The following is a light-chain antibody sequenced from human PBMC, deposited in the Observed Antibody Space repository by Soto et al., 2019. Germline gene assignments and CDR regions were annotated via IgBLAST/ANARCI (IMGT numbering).Light chain of an antibody. V-gene: IGLV2-14*01. CDR2: EVS. J-gene: IGLJ1*01. CDR3: SAFATSRAYV. CDR1: SSDVGANNY. Sequence: QPVLTQPASVSGSPGQSITISCTGTSSDVGANNYVSWYQQQSGKAPKLLIHEVSNRPAGVSDRFSGSKSGNTASLTISGLQAEDEADYYCSAFATSRAYVFGIGTKVTVL.